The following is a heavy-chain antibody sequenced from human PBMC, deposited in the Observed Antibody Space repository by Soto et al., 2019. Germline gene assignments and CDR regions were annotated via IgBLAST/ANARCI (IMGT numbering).Heavy chain of an antibody. J-gene: IGHJ4*02. V-gene: IGHV4-38-2*01. CDR2: IYHSGST. CDR3: ARGTGGSYSYFDY. CDR1: GYSISSGYY. Sequence: SETLSLTCAVSGYSISSGYYWGWIRQPPGKGLEWIGSIYHSGSTYYNPSLKSRVTISVDTSKNQFSLKLSSVTAADTAVYYCARGTGGSYSYFDYWGKGTRVTVS. D-gene: IGHD1-26*01.